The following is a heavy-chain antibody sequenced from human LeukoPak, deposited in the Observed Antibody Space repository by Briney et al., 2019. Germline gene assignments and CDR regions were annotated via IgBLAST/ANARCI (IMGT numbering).Heavy chain of an antibody. J-gene: IGHJ4*02. CDR1: GSTSRISP. Sequence: SGGSLRLSCAASGSTSRISPMGRVRQAPGEGLEWVSAITDSGGNTYCAASVKGRFTISRDNSKNTLYLQMNSLRAEDTAIYYCAKGRMSVAGFDSWGQGMLVSVSS. CDR3: AKGRMSVAGFDS. D-gene: IGHD6-19*01. V-gene: IGHV3-23*01. CDR2: ITDSGGNT.